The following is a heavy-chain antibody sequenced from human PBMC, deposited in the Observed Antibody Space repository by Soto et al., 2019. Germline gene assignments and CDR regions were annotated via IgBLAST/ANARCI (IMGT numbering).Heavy chain of an antibody. V-gene: IGHV1-69*02. CDR3: ARGPVVVVPDDMFTRHNWFDP. CDR1: GGTFRTYS. D-gene: IGHD2-2*01. CDR2: IIPILDMA. J-gene: IGHJ5*02. Sequence: QVQLVQSGAEVKKPGSSVKVSCKASGGTFRTYSITWVRQAPGQGLEWMGKIIPILDMANYAQKFQGRVTITADKSKSIAYMELNSLRSEDTAVYYCARGPVVVVPDDMFTRHNWFDPWGQGTRVTVSS.